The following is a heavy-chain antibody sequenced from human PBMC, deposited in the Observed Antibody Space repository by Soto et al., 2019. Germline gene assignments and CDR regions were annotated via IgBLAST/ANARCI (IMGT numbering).Heavy chain of an antibody. CDR3: ARDRAYCSSTSCYYAPDY. D-gene: IGHD2-2*01. J-gene: IGHJ4*02. Sequence: ASVKVSCKASGYTFTSYGISWVRQAPGQGLEWMGWISAYNGNTNYAQKLQGRVTMTTDTSTGTAYMELRSLRSDDTAVYYCARDRAYCSSTSCYYAPDYWGQGTLVTVSS. CDR1: GYTFTSYG. V-gene: IGHV1-18*01. CDR2: ISAYNGNT.